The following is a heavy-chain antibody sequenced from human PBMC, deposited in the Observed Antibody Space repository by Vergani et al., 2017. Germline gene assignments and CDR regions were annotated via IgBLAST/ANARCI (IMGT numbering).Heavy chain of an antibody. V-gene: IGHV3-23*01. CDR3: AKASEGYSSSSDAFDI. D-gene: IGHD6-6*01. J-gene: IGHJ3*02. CDR2: ISGSGGST. CDR1: GFTFSSYA. Sequence: EVQLLESGGGLVQPGGSLRLSCAASGFTFSSYAMSCVRQAPGKGLGWVSAISGSGGSTYYADSVKGRFTISRDNSKNTLYLQMNSLRAEDTAVYYCAKASEGYSSSSDAFDIWGQGTMVTVSS.